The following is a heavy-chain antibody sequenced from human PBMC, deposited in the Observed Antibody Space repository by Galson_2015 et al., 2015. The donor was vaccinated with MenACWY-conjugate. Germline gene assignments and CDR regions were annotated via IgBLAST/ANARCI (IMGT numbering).Heavy chain of an antibody. CDR1: GGSISSGGYS. D-gene: IGHD2-2*01. CDR2: IYHSGST. CDR3: ARVSNGPRYCSSTSCSTRGGYYYYYMDV. J-gene: IGHJ6*03. V-gene: IGHV4-30-2*01. Sequence: TLSLTCAVSGGSISSGGYSWSWIRQPPGKGLEWIGYIYHSGSTYYNPSLKSRVTISVDKSKNQFSLKLSSVTAADTAVYYCARVSNGPRYCSSTSCSTRGGYYYYYMDVWGKGTTVTVSS.